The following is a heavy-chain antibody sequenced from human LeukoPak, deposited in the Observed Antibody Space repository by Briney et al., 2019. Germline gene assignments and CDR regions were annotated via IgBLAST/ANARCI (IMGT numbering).Heavy chain of an antibody. CDR1: GFTFSSYG. Sequence: PGGSLRLSCAASGFTFSSYGMHWVRQAPGKGLEWVAVIWCGGSNKYYADSVKGRFTISRDNSKNTLYLQMNSLRAEDTAVYYCAKGGDSSYYYYYMDVWGEGTTVTVSS. V-gene: IGHV3-30*02. CDR2: IWCGGSNK. D-gene: IGHD3-10*01. J-gene: IGHJ6*03. CDR3: AKGGDSSYYYYYMDV.